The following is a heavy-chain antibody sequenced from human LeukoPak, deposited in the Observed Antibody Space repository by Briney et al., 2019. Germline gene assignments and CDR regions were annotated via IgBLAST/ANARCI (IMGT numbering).Heavy chain of an antibody. V-gene: IGHV1-24*01. CDR2: FDPEDGET. CDR1: GYTLTELS. Sequence: ASLKVSCKVSGYTLTELSMHWVRQAPGKGLEWMGGFDPEDGETIYAQKSQGRVTMTEDTSTDTAYMELSSLRSEDTAAYYCATDYYDSSGLFQHWGQGTLVTVSS. CDR3: ATDYYDSSGLFQH. D-gene: IGHD3-22*01. J-gene: IGHJ1*01.